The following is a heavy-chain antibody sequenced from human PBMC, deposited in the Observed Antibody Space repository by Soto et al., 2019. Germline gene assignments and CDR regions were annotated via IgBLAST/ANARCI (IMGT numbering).Heavy chain of an antibody. D-gene: IGHD3-22*01. CDR1: GFTFSSYW. Sequence: EVQLVESGGGLVQPGGSLRLSCAASGFTFSSYWMHWVRQAPGTGLVWVSRINSDGSSTSYADSVKGRFTISRDNAKNTRYLEMNSLRAEDTAVYYCARDRGYYESSGDPLRYFYLWGRGTMVTVSS. CDR2: INSDGSST. CDR3: ARDRGYYESSGDPLRYFYL. J-gene: IGHJ2*01. V-gene: IGHV3-74*01.